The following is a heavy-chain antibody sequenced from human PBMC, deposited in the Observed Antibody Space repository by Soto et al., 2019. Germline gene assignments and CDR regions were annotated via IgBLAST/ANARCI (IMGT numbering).Heavy chain of an antibody. J-gene: IGHJ4*01. CDR1: VYTLTSYG. CDR2: INTYNRAT. CDR3: ARYCSGGTCHSGVSDY. D-gene: IGHD2-15*01. V-gene: IGHV1-18*01. Sequence: GSSVQLSCKAWVYTLTSYGISWVRPAPGQGLEWMGWINTYNRATNSAQKFQGRITMTTDTSTSTAYMELRSLRSDATAVYYCARYCSGGTCHSGVSDYWG.